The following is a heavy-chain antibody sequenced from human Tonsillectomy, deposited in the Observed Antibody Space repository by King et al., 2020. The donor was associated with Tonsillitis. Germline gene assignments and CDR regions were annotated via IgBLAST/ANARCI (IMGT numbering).Heavy chain of an antibody. J-gene: IGHJ4*02. CDR2: IYYSGST. Sequence: VQLQESGPGLVKPSETLSLTCTVSGGSISSYYWSWIRQPPGKGLEWIGYIYYSGSTNYNPSLKSRVTISVDTSKNQFSLKLSSVTAADTAVYYCARAGGEGWLQLFDYWGQGTLVTVSS. CDR3: ARAGGEGWLQLFDY. CDR1: GGSISSYY. V-gene: IGHV4-59*01. D-gene: IGHD5-24*01.